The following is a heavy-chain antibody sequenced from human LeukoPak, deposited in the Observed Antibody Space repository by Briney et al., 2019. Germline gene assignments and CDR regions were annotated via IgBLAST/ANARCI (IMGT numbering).Heavy chain of an antibody. CDR1: GFTFSGYS. V-gene: IGHV3-21*04. CDR2: ITSSGSSM. D-gene: IGHD1-26*01. J-gene: IGHJ4*02. CDR3: AKGDRNSYYSFDY. Sequence: GGALRLSCAGSGFTFSGYSLNWVRQAPGKGLEWVSSITSSGSSMYYADSVKGRFTISRDNAKNSLYLQMNSLKPEDSAFYYCAKGDRNSYYSFDYWGQGALVTVSS.